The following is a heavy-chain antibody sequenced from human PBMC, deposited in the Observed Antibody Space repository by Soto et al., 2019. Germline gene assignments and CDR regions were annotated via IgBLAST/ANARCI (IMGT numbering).Heavy chain of an antibody. D-gene: IGHD6-19*01. CDR3: AREPQYSSGWPAIDA. CDR2: INAGNGNT. Sequence: ASVKVSCKASGYTFTSYAMHWVRQAPGQRLEWMGWINAGNGNTKYSQKFQGRVTITRDTSASTAYMELSSLRSEDTAVYYCAREPQYSSGWPAIDALGIETTVTVSS. CDR1: GYTFTSYA. V-gene: IGHV1-3*01. J-gene: IGHJ6*03.